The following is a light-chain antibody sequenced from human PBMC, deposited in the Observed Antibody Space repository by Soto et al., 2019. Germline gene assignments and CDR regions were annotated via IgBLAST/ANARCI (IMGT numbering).Light chain of an antibody. J-gene: IGLJ1*01. V-gene: IGLV2-14*01. CDR2: EVI. Sequence: QSVLTQPASVSGSPGQSITISCTGTSSDVGGAYNYVSWYQQHPGKAPKLMIYEVIHRPSGVSNRFSGSKSGNTASLNISGLQAEDEADYYCSSYTSDSSYVFGSGTKLTVL. CDR3: SSYTSDSSYV. CDR1: SSDVGGAYNY.